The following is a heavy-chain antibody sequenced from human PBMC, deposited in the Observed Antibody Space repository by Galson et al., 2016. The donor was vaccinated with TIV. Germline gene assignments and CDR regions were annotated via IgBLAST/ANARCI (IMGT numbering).Heavy chain of an antibody. Sequence: TLSLTCNVSGSSISSGGFYWSWIRQHPGKGLEWIGNIYYSGSTSYNPSLESRITISVDTSKNQFSLNLGSVTAADTAVYYCARWADSGSYYQYFHHWGPGTLVTVSS. D-gene: IGHD1-26*01. J-gene: IGHJ1*01. CDR1: GSSISSGGFY. V-gene: IGHV4-31*03. CDR3: ARWADSGSYYQYFHH. CDR2: IYYSGST.